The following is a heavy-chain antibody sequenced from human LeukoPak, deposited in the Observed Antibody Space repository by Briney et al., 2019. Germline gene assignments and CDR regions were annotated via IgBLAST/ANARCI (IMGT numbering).Heavy chain of an antibody. D-gene: IGHD6-13*01. Sequence: PSETPSLTCTVSGVSISSYYWSWIRQPPGKGLEWIGYISYSGNTNYNPSLKSRITISGDTSKNQFSLKLGSVTAADTAVYYCARQSAAAWYYFDYWGQGTLVTVSS. CDR3: ARQSAAAWYYFDY. J-gene: IGHJ4*02. CDR2: ISYSGNT. V-gene: IGHV4-59*08. CDR1: GVSISSYY.